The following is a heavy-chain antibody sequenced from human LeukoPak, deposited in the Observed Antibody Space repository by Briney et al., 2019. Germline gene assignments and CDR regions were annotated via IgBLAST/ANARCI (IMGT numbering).Heavy chain of an antibody. D-gene: IGHD1-26*01. CDR1: GFPFDDYA. V-gene: IGHV3-43D*03. J-gene: IGHJ4*02. CDR3: AKDLGPRGVGATPPY. CDR2: ISWHGGTT. Sequence: GGSLRLSCAASGFPFDDYAMLWVRQAPGKGLEWVSFISWHGGTTYYADSVKGRFTISRDSSKDSLYLQMNSLRTEDTGFYYCAKDLGPRGVGATPPYWGQGTVVTVSS.